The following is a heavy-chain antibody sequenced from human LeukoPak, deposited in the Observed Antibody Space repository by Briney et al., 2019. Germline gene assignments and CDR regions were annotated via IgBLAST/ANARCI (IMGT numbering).Heavy chain of an antibody. Sequence: ASVKVSCKVSGYTFTGYYMHWVRQAPGQGLEWMGWINPNSGGTNYAQKFQGRVTMTRDTSISTAYMELSRLRSDDTAVYYCAREGGVTYCGGDCYSDWFDPWGQGTLVTVSS. CDR3: AREGGVTYCGGDCYSDWFDP. CDR1: GYTFTGYY. CDR2: INPNSGGT. V-gene: IGHV1-2*02. J-gene: IGHJ5*02. D-gene: IGHD2-21*02.